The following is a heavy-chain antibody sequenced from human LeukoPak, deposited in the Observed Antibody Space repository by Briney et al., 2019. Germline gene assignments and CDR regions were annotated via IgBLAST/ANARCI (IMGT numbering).Heavy chain of an antibody. CDR1: GFTFSIYT. J-gene: IGHJ2*01. CDR3: AREAAWGNWYFDL. Sequence: PGGSLRLSCAASGFTFSIYTIHWVRQAPGKGLEWVAVISYEGSNKYSADSVKGRFTTSRDNSQNTLYLEMNSLRYEDTALYYCAREAAWGNWYFDLWGCGTLVTVSS. D-gene: IGHD3-16*01. CDR2: ISYEGSNK. V-gene: IGHV3-30-3*01.